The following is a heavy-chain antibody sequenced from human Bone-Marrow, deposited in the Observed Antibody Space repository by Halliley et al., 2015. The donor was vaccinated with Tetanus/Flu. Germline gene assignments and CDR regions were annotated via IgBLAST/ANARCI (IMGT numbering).Heavy chain of an antibody. CDR2: ITKDGSST. J-gene: IGHJ3*01. Sequence: WGAHITKDGSSTTYADSVKGRFTISRDNAKNTLFLQMTSLTAEDTGVYYCARVTYSLLNAFDVWGQGTKVTVSS. CDR3: ARVTYSLLNAFDV. D-gene: IGHD1-26*01. V-gene: IGHV3-74*01.